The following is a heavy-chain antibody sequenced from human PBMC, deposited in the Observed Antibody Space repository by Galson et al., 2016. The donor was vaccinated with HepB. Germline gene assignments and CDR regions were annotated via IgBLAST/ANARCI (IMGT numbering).Heavy chain of an antibody. V-gene: IGHV4-39*07. CDR1: GASITSSTHF. CDR2: IYSGGSA. J-gene: IGHJ6*02. D-gene: IGHD4-23*01. Sequence: SETLSLTCSVSGASITSSTHFWAWVRQPPGRGLEWIGGIYSGGSAYYTPSLKSRVTISVDTSKNHLSLKLHSLTAADTAVYYCVEGTEDYGGHSKYYYGMDVWGPGTTVSVAS. CDR3: VEGTEDYGGHSKYYYGMDV.